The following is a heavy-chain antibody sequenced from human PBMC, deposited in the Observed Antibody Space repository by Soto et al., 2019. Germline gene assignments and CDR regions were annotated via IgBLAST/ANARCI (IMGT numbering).Heavy chain of an antibody. V-gene: IGHV4-30-4*08. CDR1: GGPITSGAYY. D-gene: IGHD3-16*02. CDR3: AVTGFPYYDYVWGSYRHGNFDY. Sequence: PSEPLSLTCTVSGGPITSGAYYWSWIRQPPGKGLEWIGYIYYSGSTYYNPSLKSRVTISVDTSKNQFSLKMSSVTAADTAVYYTAVTGFPYYDYVWGSYRHGNFDYWGQGTLVTVSS. J-gene: IGHJ4*02. CDR2: IYYSGST.